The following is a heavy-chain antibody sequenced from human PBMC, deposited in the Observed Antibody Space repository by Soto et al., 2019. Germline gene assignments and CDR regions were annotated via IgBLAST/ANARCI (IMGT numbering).Heavy chain of an antibody. Sequence: EVQLLESGGGLVQPGGSLRLSCAASGFTFSSYAMSWVRQAPGKGLEWVSAISGSGGSTYYADSVKGRFTISRHNSKNTLYLQMNSLRAEDTAVYYCAKPRSGELSSGMDVWGQGTTVTVSS. CDR2: ISGSGGST. V-gene: IGHV3-23*01. CDR3: AKPRSGELSSGMDV. CDR1: GFTFSSYA. D-gene: IGHD3-16*02. J-gene: IGHJ6*02.